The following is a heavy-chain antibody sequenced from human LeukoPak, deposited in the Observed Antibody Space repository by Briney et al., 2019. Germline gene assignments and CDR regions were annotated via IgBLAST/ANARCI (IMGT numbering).Heavy chain of an antibody. CDR1: GFTFSRYA. V-gene: IGHV3-23*01. Sequence: GGSLSLSCAASGFTFSRYAMSWVRQAPGKGLEWVSAISGSGGSTYYADSVKGRFTISRDNSKNMLYLQMNSLRAEDTAVFYCAKDYYYGSGSYYTEFDYWGQGTLVTVSS. D-gene: IGHD3-10*01. CDR2: ISGSGGST. J-gene: IGHJ4*02. CDR3: AKDYYYGSGSYYTEFDY.